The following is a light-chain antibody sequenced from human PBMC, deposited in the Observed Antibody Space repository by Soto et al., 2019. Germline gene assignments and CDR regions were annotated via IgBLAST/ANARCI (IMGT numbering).Light chain of an antibody. CDR1: QSISSY. J-gene: IGKJ4*01. V-gene: IGKV1-39*01. CDR3: QQSYSTPST. Sequence: DIQMTQSPSSLSASVGDRVTITCRASQSISSYLNWYQQKPGKAPKLLIYAASSLQSGVPSRFSGSRSGTDFTLTFSSLQPEDFATYYCQQSYSTPSTFGGGTKVEIK. CDR2: AAS.